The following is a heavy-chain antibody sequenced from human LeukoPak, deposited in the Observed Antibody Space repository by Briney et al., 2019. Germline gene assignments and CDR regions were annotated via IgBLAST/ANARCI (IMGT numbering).Heavy chain of an antibody. Sequence: SETLSLTCTVSGGSISSYYWSWIRQPPGKGLEWIGYIYYSGSTNYNPSLKSRVTISVDTSKNQFSLKLSSVTAADTAVYYCARRLEGLGFDYWGQGTLVTVSS. CDR2: IYYSGST. D-gene: IGHD3-3*01. CDR3: ARRLEGLGFDY. J-gene: IGHJ4*02. V-gene: IGHV4-59*08. CDR1: GGSISSYY.